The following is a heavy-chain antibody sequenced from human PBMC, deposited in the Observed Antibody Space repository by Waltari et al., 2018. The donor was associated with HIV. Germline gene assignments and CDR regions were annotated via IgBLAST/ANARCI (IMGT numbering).Heavy chain of an antibody. CDR1: GFTFSSYA. D-gene: IGHD2-2*02. CDR3: AKALGYCSSTSCYNQAAEYYYYGMDV. CDR2: SSGSGGST. V-gene: IGHV3-23*01. Sequence: EVQLLESGGGLVQPGGSLRLSCAASGFTFSSYAMSWVRQAPGKVLEGVSASSGSGGSTYYADSVKGRFTISRDNSKNTLYLQMNSLRAEDTAVYYCAKALGYCSSTSCYNQAAEYYYYGMDVWGQGTTVTVSS. J-gene: IGHJ6*02.